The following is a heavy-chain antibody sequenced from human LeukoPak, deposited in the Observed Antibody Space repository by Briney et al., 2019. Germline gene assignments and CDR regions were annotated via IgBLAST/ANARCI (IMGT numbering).Heavy chain of an antibody. V-gene: IGHV3-53*01. CDR1: EFTFSSYS. D-gene: IGHD3/OR15-3a*01. CDR3: ARDMDWSYDC. J-gene: IGHJ4*02. Sequence: TGGSLRLSCAASEFTFSSYSMNWVRQAPGKGLEWLSAINSEGDTFYADSVRGRFTISRDDSQDTLSLQMNSLRVEDTAFYFCARDMDWSYDCWGQGTLVTVSS. CDR2: INSEGDT.